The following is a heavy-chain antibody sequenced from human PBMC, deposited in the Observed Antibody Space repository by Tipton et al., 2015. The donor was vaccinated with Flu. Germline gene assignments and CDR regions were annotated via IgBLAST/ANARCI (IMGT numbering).Heavy chain of an antibody. CDR1: GDSIRSSNYY. V-gene: IGHV4-38-2*01. CDR3: ARMRARDCTLGVCYLWWFDF. Sequence: GLVKPSETLSLTCGVSGDSIRSSNYYWGWIRQPPGKGLEWIGNTFHSGNTYLNPSLKSRVTISLDTSKNQFSLKLTSVTATDTAVYYCARMRARDCTLGVCYLWWFDFWGHGTLVTVSP. D-gene: IGHD2-8*01. J-gene: IGHJ2*01. CDR2: TFHSGNT.